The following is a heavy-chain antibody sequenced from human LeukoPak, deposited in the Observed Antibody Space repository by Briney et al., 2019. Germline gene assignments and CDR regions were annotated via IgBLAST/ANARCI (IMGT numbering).Heavy chain of an antibody. J-gene: IGHJ4*02. Sequence: SVKVSCKASGYTFTGYYMLWVRQAPGQGLEWMGWFNPNSGGTNYAQKFQGRVTMTRDTSISTAYMELSRLRSDDTAVYYCARCLWFGESPLDYWGQGTLVTVSS. CDR2: FNPNSGGT. V-gene: IGHV1-2*02. CDR1: GYTFTGYY. D-gene: IGHD3-10*01. CDR3: ARCLWFGESPLDY.